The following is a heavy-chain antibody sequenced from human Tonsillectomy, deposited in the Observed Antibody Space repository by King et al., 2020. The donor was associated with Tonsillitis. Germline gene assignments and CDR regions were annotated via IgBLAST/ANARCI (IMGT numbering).Heavy chain of an antibody. V-gene: IGHV3-33*01. CDR3: ARDRDYYDSSVYYFWFDP. D-gene: IGHD3-22*01. J-gene: IGHJ5*02. Sequence: QVQLVESGGGVVQPGRSLRLSCAASGFTFSSYGMHWVRQAPGKGLEWVAVIWYDGSNKYYADSVKGRFTISRDNSENTLYLQMNSLRAEDTALYFCARDRDYYDSSVYYFWFDPWGQGTPVTVSP. CDR2: IWYDGSNK. CDR1: GFTFSSYG.